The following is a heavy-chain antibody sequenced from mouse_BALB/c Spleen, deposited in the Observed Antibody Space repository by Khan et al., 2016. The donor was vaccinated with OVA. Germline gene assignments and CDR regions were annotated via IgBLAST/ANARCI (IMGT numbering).Heavy chain of an antibody. D-gene: IGHD1-1*01. Sequence: QVRLQQSGPDLVKPGASVKMSCKASGYTFSDYVVSCVKLKSGQGLEWFGEIYPGSGTNYYNENFKGKATLTADKSSNTAYLHLSSLTSEDSAVYYCARSYDAAWFAYWGQGTMVTVS. CDR2: IYPGSGTN. V-gene: IGHV1-81*01. CDR3: ARSYDAAWFAY. CDR1: GYTFSDYV. J-gene: IGHJ3*01.